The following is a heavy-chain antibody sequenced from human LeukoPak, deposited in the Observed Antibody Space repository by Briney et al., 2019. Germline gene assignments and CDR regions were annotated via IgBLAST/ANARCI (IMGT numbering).Heavy chain of an antibody. J-gene: IGHJ4*02. CDR2: IYWNDDK. V-gene: IGHV2-5*01. Sequence: SGPTLGQPTQTRTLTCTFSGFSRTTSGGGGGWIRQTPEKALEWLAVIYWNDDKRYNPSRKTRGAITKDTSKNEVVLTVTNMDPVDTATYYCAHTIEEHWVVAFDYWGQGTLVSVSS. CDR3: AHTIEEHWVVAFDY. CDR1: GFSRTTSGGG. D-gene: IGHD1/OR15-1a*01.